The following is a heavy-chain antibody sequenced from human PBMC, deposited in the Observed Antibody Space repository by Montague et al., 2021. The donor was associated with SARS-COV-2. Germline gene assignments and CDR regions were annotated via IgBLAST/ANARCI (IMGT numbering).Heavy chain of an antibody. D-gene: IGHD3-9*01. J-gene: IGHJ6*03. V-gene: IGHV3-7*05. CDR1: GFTFSSHW. Sequence: SLRLSWAASGFTFSSHWMSWVRQAPGKGLEWVANIKQDGSEKYYVDSVKGRFTISRDNAKNSPYLQMNSLRAEDTAVYYCAREPGPYYDILTGLTVGYMDVWGKGTTVTVSS. CDR3: AREPGPYYDILTGLTVGYMDV. CDR2: IKQDGSEK.